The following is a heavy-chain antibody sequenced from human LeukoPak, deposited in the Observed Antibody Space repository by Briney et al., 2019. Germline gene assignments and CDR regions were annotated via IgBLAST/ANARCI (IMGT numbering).Heavy chain of an antibody. Sequence: GGSLRLSCAASGFTFDTYGMHWVRQAPGKGLEWVATVSYDGTSKYYADSVKGRFTISRDNSKNTLDVQMNSLRAEDTAVYYCAKYRDIGDRNHFHSWGQGTLVTVSS. V-gene: IGHV3-30*18. CDR1: GFTFDTYG. CDR3: AKYRDIGDRNHFHS. J-gene: IGHJ4*02. CDR2: VSYDGTSK. D-gene: IGHD3-10*01.